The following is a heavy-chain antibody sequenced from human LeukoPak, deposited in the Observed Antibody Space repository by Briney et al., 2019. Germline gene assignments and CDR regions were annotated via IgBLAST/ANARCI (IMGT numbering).Heavy chain of an antibody. CDR2: ISSSSSTI. Sequence: GGSLRLSCAAPGFTFSSYSMNWVRQAPGKGLEWVSYISSSSSTIYYADSVKGRFTISRDNAKNSLYLQMNSLRDEDTAVYYCASAEHDSSGLPFDYWGQGTLVTVSS. CDR3: ASAEHDSSGLPFDY. V-gene: IGHV3-48*02. J-gene: IGHJ4*02. CDR1: GFTFSSYS. D-gene: IGHD3-22*01.